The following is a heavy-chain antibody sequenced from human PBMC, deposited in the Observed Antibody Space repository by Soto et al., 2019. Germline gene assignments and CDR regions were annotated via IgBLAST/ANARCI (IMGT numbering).Heavy chain of an antibody. V-gene: IGHV4-59*01. Sequence: PPETLSLTCTVSGGSISSYYWSWIRQPPGKGLEWIGYIYYSGSTNYNPSLKSRVTISVDTSKNQFSLKLSSVTAADTAVYYCASSAQYSSGWYEDYYYGMDVCGQGTTGILSS. D-gene: IGHD6-19*01. CDR2: IYYSGST. CDR1: GGSISSYY. J-gene: IGHJ6*02. CDR3: ASSAQYSSGWYEDYYYGMDV.